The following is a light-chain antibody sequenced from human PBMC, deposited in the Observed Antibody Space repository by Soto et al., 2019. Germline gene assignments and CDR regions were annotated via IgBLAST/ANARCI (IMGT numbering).Light chain of an antibody. Sequence: EIVMTQSPATLSVSPGERATLSCRASQSVSSNLAWYQQKPGQAPRLLIYGASTRATGIPARFSGSGSGTEFTLTISSLQSEDFAVSYCQQYNNWPFTFGPGTKVDIK. V-gene: IGKV3-15*01. J-gene: IGKJ3*01. CDR1: QSVSSN. CDR2: GAS. CDR3: QQYNNWPFT.